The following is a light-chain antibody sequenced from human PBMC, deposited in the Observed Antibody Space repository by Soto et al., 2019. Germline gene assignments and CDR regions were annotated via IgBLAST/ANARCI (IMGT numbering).Light chain of an antibody. CDR2: EVN. V-gene: IGLV2-8*01. J-gene: IGLJ1*01. Sequence: LTQPPSASGSPGQSVTISCTVSNNDIGGYTYVSWYQQLPGKAPKLIIYEVNKRPSGIPDRFSGSKSGNTASLTVSGLQPEDEAEYFCSSYSRSINYVFGTGTKVTVL. CDR1: NNDIGGYTY. CDR3: SSYSRSINYV.